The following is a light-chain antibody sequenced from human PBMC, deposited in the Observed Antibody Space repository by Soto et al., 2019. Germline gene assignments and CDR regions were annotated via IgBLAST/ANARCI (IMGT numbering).Light chain of an antibody. J-gene: IGKJ4*01. CDR3: QQSHNWLLVS. V-gene: IGKV3-15*01. CDR2: GAS. Sequence: EIVMTQSPDTLSVSPGERAILSCRASQSINSNLAWYQQKAGQAPRLLIYGASTRATDVPARFSGSGSGTEFTLTISSLQSEDFGVYYCQQSHNWLLVSFGGGTKVDIK. CDR1: QSINSN.